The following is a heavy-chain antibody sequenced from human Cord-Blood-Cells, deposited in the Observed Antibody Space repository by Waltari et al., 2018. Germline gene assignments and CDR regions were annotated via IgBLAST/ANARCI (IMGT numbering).Heavy chain of an antibody. D-gene: IGHD2-2*02. V-gene: IGHV1-69*09. Sequence: QVQMVQSGPEVKKPGSSVNLSCKASAGSFSSYAICRVRQAPEQGIEWMGRIIPILGIANYAQKFQGRVTITADKSTSTAYMGLSSLRSEDTAVYYCARAYCSSTSCYTNYDYYYYMDVWGKGTTVTVSS. CDR2: IIPILGIA. CDR1: AGSFSSYA. J-gene: IGHJ6*03. CDR3: ARAYCSSTSCYTNYDYYYYMDV.